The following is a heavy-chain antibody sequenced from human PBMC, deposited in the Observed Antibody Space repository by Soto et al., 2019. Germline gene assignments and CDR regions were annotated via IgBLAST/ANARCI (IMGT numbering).Heavy chain of an antibody. CDR1: GFSLTTSGVG. V-gene: IGHV2-5*02. CDR2: IYWDDDN. Sequence: QITLNESGPTQVKPRQTLTLTCTFSGFSLTTSGVGVGWIRQSPGKAPEWLALIYWDDDNRYSPSLKSRLTIPKDPSKNKVVLTMADLAPADTATYYCAHRVLRTVFGLVTPTAIYFDFWGQGTPVAVSS. CDR3: AHRVLRTVFGLVTPTAIYFDF. J-gene: IGHJ4*02. D-gene: IGHD3-3*01.